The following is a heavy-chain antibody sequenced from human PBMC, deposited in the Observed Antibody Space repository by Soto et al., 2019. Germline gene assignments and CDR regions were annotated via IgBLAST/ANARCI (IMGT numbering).Heavy chain of an antibody. CDR3: ARGPRVLRFLEWFRLDY. CDR1: GGTFSIYA. Sequence: GASVKVSCKASGGTFSIYAISWVRQAPGQGLEWMGGIIPIFGTANYAQKFQGRVTITADESTSTAYMELSSLRSEDTAVYYCARGPRVLRFLEWFRLDYWGQGTLVTVSS. J-gene: IGHJ4*02. CDR2: IIPIFGTA. D-gene: IGHD3-3*01. V-gene: IGHV1-69*13.